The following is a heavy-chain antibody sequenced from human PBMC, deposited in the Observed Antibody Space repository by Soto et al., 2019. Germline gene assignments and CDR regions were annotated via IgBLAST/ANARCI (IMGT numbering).Heavy chain of an antibody. V-gene: IGHV1-69*06. D-gene: IGHD1-26*01. CDR3: ASVFRGVYYYYGMDV. CDR1: GGTFSSYA. Sequence: SVKVSCKASGGTFSSYAISWVRQAPGQGLEWMGGIIPIFGTANYAQKFQGRVTITADKSTSTAYMELSSLRSEDTAVYYWASVFRGVYYYYGMDVWGQGTTGTVS. CDR2: IIPIFGTA. J-gene: IGHJ6*02.